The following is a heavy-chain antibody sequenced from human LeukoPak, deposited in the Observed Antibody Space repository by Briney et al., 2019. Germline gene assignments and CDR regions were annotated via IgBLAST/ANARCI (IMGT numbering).Heavy chain of an antibody. J-gene: IGHJ4*02. V-gene: IGHV6-1*01. CDR1: GDXVPGSGVG. D-gene: IGHD1-7*01. CDR3: ARSKNYAFDY. Sequence: SQTLSLTCAISGDXVPGSGVGWHWIGQSPSKGLEWLGKIYYWSKWYYDDAISAKSRIAINPDSSKNQFSLQLDSVTPDDTAVYYCARSKNYAFDYWGPGALVTVSS. CDR2: IYYWSKWYY.